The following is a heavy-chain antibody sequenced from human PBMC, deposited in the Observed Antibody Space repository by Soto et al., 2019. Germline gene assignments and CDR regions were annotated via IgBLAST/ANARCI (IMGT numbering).Heavy chain of an antibody. D-gene: IGHD2-15*01. V-gene: IGHV1-18*01. CDR2: ISAYNGNT. J-gene: IGHJ3*02. CDR3: VGCSGGSCYGSDAFDI. CDR1: GYTFTSYG. Sequence: ASVNVSCKASGYTFTSYGISWVRQAPGQGLEWMGWISAYNGNTNYAQKLQGRVTMTTDTSTSTAYMDLRSLRSDDTAVYYCVGCSGGSCYGSDAFDIWGQGTMVTVSS.